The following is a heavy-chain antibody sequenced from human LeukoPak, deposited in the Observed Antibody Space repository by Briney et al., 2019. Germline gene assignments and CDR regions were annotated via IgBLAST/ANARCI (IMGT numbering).Heavy chain of an antibody. Sequence: GESLKISCKGSGYSFTSYWIGWVRQMPGKGLEWMGIIYPGDSDTRYSPSFQGQVTISADKSISTAYLQWSSLKASDTAMYYCARCPYTYYYGSVNWFDPWGQGTLVTVSS. CDR3: ARCPYTYYYGSVNWFDP. V-gene: IGHV5-51*01. J-gene: IGHJ5*02. D-gene: IGHD3-10*01. CDR2: IYPGDSDT. CDR1: GYSFTSYW.